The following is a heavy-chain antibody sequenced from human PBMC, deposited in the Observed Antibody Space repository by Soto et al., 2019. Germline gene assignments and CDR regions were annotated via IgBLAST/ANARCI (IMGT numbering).Heavy chain of an antibody. CDR3: ARGETDLGV. CDR1: RDTFNKYA. CDR2: IIPIFSSR. Sequence: QEQLVQSGAEVKKPGSSVKVSCKTSRDTFNKYAFNWVRQAPGQGLEWMGWIIPIFSSRNYAEKFQGRVTITADDSTSTAYMELRSLRFEDTAVYYCARGETDLGVWGQGTTVTVSS. J-gene: IGHJ6*02. V-gene: IGHV1-69*01. D-gene: IGHD2-21*02.